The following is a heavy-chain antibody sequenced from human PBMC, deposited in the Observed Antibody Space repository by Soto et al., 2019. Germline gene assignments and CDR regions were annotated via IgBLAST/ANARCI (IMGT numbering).Heavy chain of an antibody. Sequence: GGVLRISFATSGFTLWRYFICWGRPGPGKGLEWVSAISGSGGSTYYADSVKGRFTISRDNSKNTLYLQMNSLRAEDTAVYYCAKEELPQVPYYFDYWGQGTLVTVS. CDR3: AKEELPQVPYYFDY. J-gene: IGHJ4*02. D-gene: IGHD1-26*01. V-gene: IGHV3-23*01. CDR2: ISGSGGST. CDR1: GFTLWRYF.